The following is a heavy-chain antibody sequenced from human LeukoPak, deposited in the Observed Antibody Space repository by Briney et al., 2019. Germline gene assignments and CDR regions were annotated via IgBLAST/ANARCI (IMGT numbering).Heavy chain of an antibody. CDR3: AKSREEIRGLDAFDI. V-gene: IGHV4-59*01. CDR1: GGSISSYY. D-gene: IGHD5-24*01. CDR2: IYYSGST. Sequence: PSETLSLTCTVSGGSISSYYWSWIRQPPGKGLEWIGYIYYSGSTNYNPSLKSRVTISVDTSKNQFSLKLSSVTAADTAVYYCAKSREEIRGLDAFDIWGQGTMVTVSS. J-gene: IGHJ3*02.